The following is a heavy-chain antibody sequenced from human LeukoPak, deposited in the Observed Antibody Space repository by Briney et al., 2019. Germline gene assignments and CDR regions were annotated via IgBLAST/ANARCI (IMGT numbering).Heavy chain of an antibody. CDR1: GGSISSGGYY. J-gene: IGHJ4*02. CDR3: ARGAHDYGDYDGSYYFDY. D-gene: IGHD4-17*01. Sequence: PSETLSLTCTVSGGSISSGGYYWSWIRQHPGKGLEWIGYIYYSGSTYYNPSLKSRVTISVDTSKNQFSLKLSSVTAADTAVYYCARGAHDYGDYDGSYYFDYWGQGTLVTVSS. CDR2: IYYSGST. V-gene: IGHV4-31*03.